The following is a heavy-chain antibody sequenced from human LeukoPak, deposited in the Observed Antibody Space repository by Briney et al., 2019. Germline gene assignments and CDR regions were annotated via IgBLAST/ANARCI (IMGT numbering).Heavy chain of an antibody. Sequence: ASVKVSCRASGGTFSSYAISWVRQAPGQGLEWMGGIIPIFGTANYAQKFQGRVTITTDESTSTAYMELSSLRSEDTAVYYCARDGLLAPGLYSADAFDIWGQGTMVTVSS. J-gene: IGHJ3*02. V-gene: IGHV1-69*05. D-gene: IGHD2-2*02. CDR3: ARDGLLAPGLYSADAFDI. CDR1: GGTFSSYA. CDR2: IIPIFGTA.